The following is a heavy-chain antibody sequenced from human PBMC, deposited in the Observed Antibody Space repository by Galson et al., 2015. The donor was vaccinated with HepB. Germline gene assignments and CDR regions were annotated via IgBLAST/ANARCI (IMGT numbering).Heavy chain of an antibody. V-gene: IGHV3-66*02. CDR1: GFTVSSNY. J-gene: IGHJ4*02. CDR2: IYSGGST. D-gene: IGHD6-13*01. Sequence: SLRLSCAASGFTVSSNYMSWVRQAPGKGLEWVSVIYSGGSTYYADSVKGRFTISRDNSKNTLYLQMNSLRAEDTAVYYCASHAGGIATTHYWGQGTLVTVSS. CDR3: ASHAGGIATTHY.